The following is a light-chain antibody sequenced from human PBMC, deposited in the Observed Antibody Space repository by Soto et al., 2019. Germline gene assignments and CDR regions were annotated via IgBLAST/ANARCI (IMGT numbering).Light chain of an antibody. CDR2: DAS. J-gene: IGKJ4*01. CDR1: QSVSSN. Sequence: EIVMTQSPATLSASPGERATLSCRASQSVSSNLAWYQQKPGQGPRLLIYDASTRATGIPARFSGSGSGTEFTLTISSLQSEDFAVYYCQQYDNWPLLTFGGGTKVEIK. V-gene: IGKV3-15*01. CDR3: QQYDNWPLLT.